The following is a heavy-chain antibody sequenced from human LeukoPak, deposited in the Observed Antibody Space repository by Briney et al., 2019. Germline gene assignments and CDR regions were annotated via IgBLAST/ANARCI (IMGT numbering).Heavy chain of an antibody. CDR2: IKQDGSEK. CDR1: GFTFSSYW. V-gene: IGHV3-7*01. J-gene: IGHJ3*02. CDR3: ARESRSGSSHDAFDI. Sequence: GGSLRLSCAASGFTFSSYWMSWVRQAPGKGLEWVANIKQDGSEKYYVDSVKGRFTISRDNAKNSLYLQMNSLRAEDTAVYYCARESRSGSSHDAFDIWGQGTMVTVSS. D-gene: IGHD3-3*01.